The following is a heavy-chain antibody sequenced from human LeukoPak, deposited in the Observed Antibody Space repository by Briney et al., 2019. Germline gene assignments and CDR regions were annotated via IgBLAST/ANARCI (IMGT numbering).Heavy chain of an antibody. Sequence: GGSLRLSCAASGFTFSSYAMSWVRQAPGKGLEWVSAISGSGGSTYYADSVKGRFTISRDNSKNTLYLQMNSLRAEDTALYHYARDDGYNWNDAFDYWGQGTLVTVSS. V-gene: IGHV3-23*01. D-gene: IGHD1-20*01. CDR1: GFTFSSYA. CDR2: ISGSGGST. CDR3: ARDDGYNWNDAFDY. J-gene: IGHJ4*02.